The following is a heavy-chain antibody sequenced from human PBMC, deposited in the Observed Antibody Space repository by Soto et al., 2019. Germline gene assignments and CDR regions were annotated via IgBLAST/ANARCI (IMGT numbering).Heavy chain of an antibody. CDR1: GYTFINYD. V-gene: IGHV1-18*01. J-gene: IGHJ4*02. CDR3: ARDATSIAARPTDY. Sequence: QGQLVQSGPDVKKPGASVKVSCKGSGYTFINYDISWVRQAPGQGLEWMGWISANSGNTKFAQKFQGRVTMTTDTSTSTAYMELRSLTSDDTAVYFCARDATSIAARPTDYWGQGTLVTVSS. CDR2: ISANSGNT. D-gene: IGHD6-6*01.